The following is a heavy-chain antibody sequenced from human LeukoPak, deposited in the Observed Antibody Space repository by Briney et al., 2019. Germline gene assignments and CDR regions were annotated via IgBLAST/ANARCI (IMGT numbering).Heavy chain of an antibody. J-gene: IGHJ5*02. CDR2: IYHSGST. CDR1: GGSISSGGYS. CDR3: ARGDYGDYHRFDP. Sequence: SETLSLTCAVSGGSISSGGYSWSWIRQPPGKGLAWIGYIYHSGSTYYNPSLKSRVTISVDRSKNQFSLKLSSVTAADTAVYYCARGDYGDYHRFDPWGQGTLVTVSS. V-gene: IGHV4-30-2*01. D-gene: IGHD4-17*01.